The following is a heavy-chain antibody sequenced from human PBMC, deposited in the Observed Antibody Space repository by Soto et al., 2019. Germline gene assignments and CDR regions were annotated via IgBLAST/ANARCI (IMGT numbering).Heavy chain of an antibody. D-gene: IGHD3-10*01. Sequence: QVQLQESGPGLVKPSETLSLTCTVSGGSISSYYWSWIRQPPGKGLEWIGYIYYSGSTNYNPSLKSRVTISVDTSKNQFSLKLSSVTAADTAVYFCARRYGWAFDYWGQATLGTVSS. CDR2: IYYSGST. J-gene: IGHJ4*02. V-gene: IGHV4-59*01. CDR1: GGSISSYY. CDR3: ARRYGWAFDY.